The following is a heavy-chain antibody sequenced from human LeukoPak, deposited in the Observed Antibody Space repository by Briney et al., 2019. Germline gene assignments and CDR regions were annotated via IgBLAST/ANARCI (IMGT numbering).Heavy chain of an antibody. J-gene: IGHJ4*02. CDR2: ISWNSGSI. Sequence: SLRLSCAASAFSFSKFALIWVRQAPGKGLEWVSGISWNSGSIGYADSVKGRFTISRDNAKNSLYLQMNSLRAEDTALYYCAKGRLLDYWGQGTLVTVSS. V-gene: IGHV3-9*01. CDR1: AFSFSKFA. CDR3: AKGRLLDY. D-gene: IGHD6-25*01.